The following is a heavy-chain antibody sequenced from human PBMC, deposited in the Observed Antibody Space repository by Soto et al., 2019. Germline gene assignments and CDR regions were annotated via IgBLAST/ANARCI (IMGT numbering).Heavy chain of an antibody. CDR2: INAGNGNR. CDR1: GYTFTRYA. V-gene: IGHV1-3*01. J-gene: IGHJ4*02. D-gene: IGHD2-21*01. Sequence: GASVKVSCKASGYTFTRYAMHWVRQAPGQRLEWMGWINAGNGNRKYSQKFQGRVTITRDTSASTAYTELSSLRSEDTAVYYCARDLAYGIPDYWGQGTLVTVSS. CDR3: ARDLAYGIPDY.